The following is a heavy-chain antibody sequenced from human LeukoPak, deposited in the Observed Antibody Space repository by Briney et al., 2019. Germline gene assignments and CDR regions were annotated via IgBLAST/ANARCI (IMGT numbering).Heavy chain of an antibody. J-gene: IGHJ4*02. CDR2: ISPYNGNT. CDR1: GYPFTSYG. Sequence: ASVKVSFKASGYPFTSYGISWVRPAPGQGLAWMGWISPYNGNTNYAQKFQGRVTMTRDTSTSTVYMELSSLRSEDTAVYYCARGPALRYFDWLLSHFDYWGQGTLVTVSS. D-gene: IGHD3-9*01. V-gene: IGHV1-18*01. CDR3: ARGPALRYFDWLLSHFDY.